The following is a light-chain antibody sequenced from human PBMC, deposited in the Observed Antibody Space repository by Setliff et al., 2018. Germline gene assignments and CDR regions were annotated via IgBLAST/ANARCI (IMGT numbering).Light chain of an antibody. J-gene: IGLJ3*02. CDR1: GSNIGNKY. CDR2: RSD. Sequence: QSVLTQPPSVSGTPGQRVSISCSGSGSNIGNKYVCWYQRLPGAAPKLRVHRSDQRLSGVPDRFSGSKSGTSASLTISGLRSEDEADYFCAAWDASLSGPVFGGGTKVTVL. V-gene: IGLV1-47*01. CDR3: AAWDASLSGPV.